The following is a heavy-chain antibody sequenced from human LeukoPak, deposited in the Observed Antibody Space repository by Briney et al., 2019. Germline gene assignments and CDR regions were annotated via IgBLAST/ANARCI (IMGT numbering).Heavy chain of an antibody. CDR1: GFTVSSYS. CDR2: INSRSSYI. D-gene: IGHD3-9*01. J-gene: IGHJ4*02. Sequence: GGSLRLSCAASGFTVSSYSMRRVRQAPGKGLEWVSSINSRSSYIWYADSVKGRFTISRDNAKNSLYLHMNSLRAEDTAVYYCARGGDWANDYWGQGTLVTVSS. CDR3: ARGGDWANDY. V-gene: IGHV3-21*01.